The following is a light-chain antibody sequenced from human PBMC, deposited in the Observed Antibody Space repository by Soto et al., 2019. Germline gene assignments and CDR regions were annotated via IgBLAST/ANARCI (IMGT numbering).Light chain of an antibody. V-gene: IGKV3-20*01. J-gene: IGKJ1*01. Sequence: EILLTQSPGTLSLSPGERATLSCRSIQSVTSSYLAWYQQRPGQAPRLLIYGASSRATGIPDRFSGSGSGTDFTLTISRLEPEDFAVYYCQQYATSPTWTFGQGTKVDI. CDR2: GAS. CDR1: QSVTSSY. CDR3: QQYATSPTWT.